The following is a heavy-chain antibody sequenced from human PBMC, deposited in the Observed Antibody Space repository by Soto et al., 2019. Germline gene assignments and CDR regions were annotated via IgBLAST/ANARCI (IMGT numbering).Heavy chain of an antibody. J-gene: IGHJ4*02. CDR1: SDSISSYY. CDR2: ISYSGST. V-gene: IGHV4-59*01. CDR3: ARGTSWQLPFDY. Sequence: SETLSLTCTVSSDSISSYYWSWIRQPPGKRLEWIGYISYSGSTDYNPSLKSRVTISGDTSKNQFSLKVSSVTAADTAVYYCARGTSWQLPFDYWGQGALVTVSS. D-gene: IGHD6-13*01.